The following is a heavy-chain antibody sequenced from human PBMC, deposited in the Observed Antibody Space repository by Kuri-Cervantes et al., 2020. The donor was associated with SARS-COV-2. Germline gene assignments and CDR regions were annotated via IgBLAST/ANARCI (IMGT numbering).Heavy chain of an antibody. J-gene: IGHJ4*01. CDR1: GFTFGSYA. Sequence: GGSLRLSCAASGFTFGSYAMNRVRQAPGKGLEWVSGINWNGGSTGYADSVKGRFTISRDNAKNSLYLQMNSLRAEDTALYYCASHPKRFLEWLFDYWGRGTLVTVSS. CDR2: INWNGGST. CDR3: ASHPKRFLEWLFDY. V-gene: IGHV3-20*04. D-gene: IGHD3-3*01.